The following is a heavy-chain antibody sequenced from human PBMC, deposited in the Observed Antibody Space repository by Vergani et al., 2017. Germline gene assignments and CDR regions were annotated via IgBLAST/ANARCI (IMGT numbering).Heavy chain of an antibody. Sequence: QVQLQESGPGLVKPSETLSLTCTVSGGSISSYYWSWIRQPPGKGLEWIGYIYYSGSTNYNPSLKSRVTISVDTSKNQFSLKLSSVTAADTAVYYCATDAKKGEKYYYYGMDVWGQGTTVTVSS. J-gene: IGHJ6*02. CDR2: IYYSGST. CDR3: ATDAKKGEKYYYYGMDV. V-gene: IGHV4-59*01. D-gene: IGHD1-26*01. CDR1: GGSISSYY.